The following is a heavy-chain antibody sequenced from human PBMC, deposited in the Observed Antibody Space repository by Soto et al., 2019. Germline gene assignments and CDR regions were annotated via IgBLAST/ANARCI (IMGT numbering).Heavy chain of an antibody. J-gene: IGHJ4*02. CDR3: ATNNDSSGYYHAY. CDR2: IYYSGST. D-gene: IGHD3-22*01. V-gene: IGHV4-61*01. Sequence: SETLSLTCTVSGGSVSSGSYYWSWIRQPPGKGLEWIGHIYYSGSTNYNPSLKSRVTISVDTSKNQFSLKLSSVTAADTAVYYCATNNDSSGYYHAYWGQGTLVTVS. CDR1: GGSVSSGSYY.